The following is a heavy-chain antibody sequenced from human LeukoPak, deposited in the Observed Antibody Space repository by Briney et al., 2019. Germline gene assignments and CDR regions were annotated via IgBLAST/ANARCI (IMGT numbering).Heavy chain of an antibody. J-gene: IGHJ4*02. CDR2: ISCRGGST. CDR1: GFTFSSYA. D-gene: IGHD3-10*01. V-gene: IGHV3-23*01. CDR3: AKVGANILLWFGDY. Sequence: GGSLRLSCAASGFTFSSYAMSWVRQAPGKGLEWVSAISCRGGSTYYADYVKGRFTISRDNSKNTMYLQMNSLRAEDTAVYYCAKVGANILLWFGDYWGQGTLVTVSS.